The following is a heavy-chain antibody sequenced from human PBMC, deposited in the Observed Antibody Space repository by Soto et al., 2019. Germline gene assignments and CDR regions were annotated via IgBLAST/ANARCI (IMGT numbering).Heavy chain of an antibody. V-gene: IGHV3-30*18. D-gene: IGHD1-1*01. Sequence: VQLVESGGGVVQPGRSLRLLCEASGFTFGRYGMHWVRQAPGMGLEWVAVISWDGLAQYYGDSVRGRFTISRDNSQRNLVLEMNSLENEEKAIYYCAKETIQVGGPNYFDYWGQGVLVTVSS. CDR3: AKETIQVGGPNYFDY. CDR1: GFTFGRYG. J-gene: IGHJ4*02. CDR2: ISWDGLAQ.